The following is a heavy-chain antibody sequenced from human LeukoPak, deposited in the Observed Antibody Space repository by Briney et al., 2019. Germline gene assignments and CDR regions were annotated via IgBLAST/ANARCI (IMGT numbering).Heavy chain of an antibody. V-gene: IGHV4-39*01. CDR1: GGSISSSSYC. D-gene: IGHD2-2*01. J-gene: IGHJ4*02. Sequence: PSETLSLTRSVSGGSISSSSYCWGWIRQPPGKGLEWIGSINYSGRTDYNPSLKSRVTISIDTSKNQFSLKQRFVTAADTAVYYCARREDTSWYYFDFWGQGTQVTVSS. CDR2: INYSGRT. CDR3: ARREDTSWYYFDF.